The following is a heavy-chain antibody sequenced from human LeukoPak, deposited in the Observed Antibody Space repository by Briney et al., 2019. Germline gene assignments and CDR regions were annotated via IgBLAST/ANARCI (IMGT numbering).Heavy chain of an antibody. CDR3: ARHDSSGPYNAFDI. Sequence: SETLSLTCTVSGGSISSSSYYWGWIRQPPGEGLGWIGSIYYGGNTYYNPSLKSRVTMSVDTSKNQFSLKLSSVTAADTAVYYCARHDSSGPYNAFDIWGQGTMVTVSS. J-gene: IGHJ3*02. D-gene: IGHD3-22*01. CDR2: IYYGGNT. CDR1: GGSISSSSYY. V-gene: IGHV4-39*01.